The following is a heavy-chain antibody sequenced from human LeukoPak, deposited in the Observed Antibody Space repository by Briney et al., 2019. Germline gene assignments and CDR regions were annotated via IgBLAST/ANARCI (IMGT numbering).Heavy chain of an antibody. J-gene: IGHJ6*03. CDR2: IGIRGDT. CDR3: ARVGTYYDFWSGPSYYYYYMDV. D-gene: IGHD3-3*01. CDR1: GFTFIDYD. V-gene: IGHV3-13*01. Sequence: PGGSLRLSCAASGFTFIDYDMHWVRQVIGKGLEWVSAIGIRGDTHYSGSVKGRFTISRENAESSLYLQMNSLRAEDTAVYYCARVGTYYDFWSGPSYYYYYMDVWGKGTTVTVSS.